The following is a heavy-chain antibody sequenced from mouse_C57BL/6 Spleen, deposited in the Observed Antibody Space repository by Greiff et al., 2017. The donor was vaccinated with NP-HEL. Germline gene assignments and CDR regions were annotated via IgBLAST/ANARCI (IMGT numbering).Heavy chain of an antibody. J-gene: IGHJ2*01. V-gene: IGHV14-4*01. CDR3: TTRGYDGALDY. CDR1: GFNIKDDY. Sequence: VQLKQSGAELVRPGASVKLSCTASGFNIKDDYMHWVKQRPEQGLEWIGWIDPENGDTEYASKFQGKATITADTSSNTAYLQLSSLTSEDTAVYYCTTRGYDGALDYWGQGTTLTVSS. CDR2: IDPENGDT. D-gene: IGHD2-2*01.